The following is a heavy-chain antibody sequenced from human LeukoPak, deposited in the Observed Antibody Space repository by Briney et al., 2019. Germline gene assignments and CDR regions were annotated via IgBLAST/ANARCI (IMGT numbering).Heavy chain of an antibody. J-gene: IGHJ4*02. CDR2: IRYDGSNK. CDR3: AANLYGDYVDLPGY. V-gene: IGHV3-30*02. Sequence: GGSLRPSCAASGFTFSSYGMHWVRQAPGKGLEWVAFIRYDGSNKYYADSVKGRFTISRDNSKNTLYLQMNSLRAEDTAVYYCAANLYGDYVDLPGYWGQRTLVTVSS. D-gene: IGHD4-17*01. CDR1: GFTFSSYG.